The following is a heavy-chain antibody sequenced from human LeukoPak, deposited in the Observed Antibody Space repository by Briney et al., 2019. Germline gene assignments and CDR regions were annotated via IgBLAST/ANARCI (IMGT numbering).Heavy chain of an antibody. CDR3: ARDVLLWFGESYGGDAFDI. J-gene: IGHJ3*02. D-gene: IGHD3-10*01. Sequence: GAPVKVSCKASGYTFTSYGISWVRQAPGQGLEWMGWISAYNGNTNYAQKLQGRVTMTTDTSTSTAYMELRSLRSDDTAVYYCARDVLLWFGESYGGDAFDIWGQGTMVTVSS. V-gene: IGHV1-18*01. CDR1: GYTFTSYG. CDR2: ISAYNGNT.